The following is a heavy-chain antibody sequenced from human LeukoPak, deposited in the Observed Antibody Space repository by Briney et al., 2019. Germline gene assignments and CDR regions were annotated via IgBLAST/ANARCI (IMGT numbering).Heavy chain of an antibody. CDR1: GGTFSSYA. Sequence: GASVKVSCKASGGTFSSYAISWVRQAPGQGLEWMGGIIPIFGTANYAQKFQGRVTITTDESTSTAYMELSSLRSEDTAVYYCARVRSYGDYAFATFYCYYMDVWGKGTTVTVSS. D-gene: IGHD4-17*01. J-gene: IGHJ6*03. CDR2: IIPIFGTA. V-gene: IGHV1-69*05. CDR3: ARVRSYGDYAFATFYCYYMDV.